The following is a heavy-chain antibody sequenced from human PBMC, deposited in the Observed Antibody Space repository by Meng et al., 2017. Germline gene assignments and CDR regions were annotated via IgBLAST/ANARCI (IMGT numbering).Heavy chain of an antibody. CDR2: IKQDGSEK. D-gene: IGHD3-16*01. J-gene: IGHJ3*02. V-gene: IGHV3-7*01. CDR3: ARVMTGAFDI. CDR1: GFTFSSYW. Sequence: GESLKISCAASGFTFSSYWMSWVRQAPGKGLEWVANIKQDGSEKYYVDSVKGRFTISRDNAKNPLYLQMNSLRAEDTAVYYCARVMTGAFDIWGQGTMVTVSS.